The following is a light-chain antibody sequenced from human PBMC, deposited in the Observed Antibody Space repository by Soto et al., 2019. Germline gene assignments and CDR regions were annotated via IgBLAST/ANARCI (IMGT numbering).Light chain of an antibody. CDR1: QSISGS. J-gene: IGKJ1*01. CDR2: AAS. Sequence: DIQMTQSPSSLSASVRDRVTITCRASQSISGSLNWYQQTPGRAPKLLIYAASSLHSGVPSRFSGTGSGTDFTLTISSLQPEDFATYYCQQTSQTPKTFGQGTKVDIK. V-gene: IGKV1-39*01. CDR3: QQTSQTPKT.